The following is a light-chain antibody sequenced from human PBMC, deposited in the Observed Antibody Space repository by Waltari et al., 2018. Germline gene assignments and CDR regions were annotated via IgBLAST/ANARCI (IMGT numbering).Light chain of an antibody. Sequence: DIQMTQSPSTLSAFVGDRVNITCRASQRIRIWLAWYQQKPGKAPKLLIYKATSLERGVPSRFSGSGSGTEFTLTISSLQPDDFASYYCQQYSSFIYTFGQGTKVEI. J-gene: IGKJ2*01. V-gene: IGKV1-5*03. CDR1: QRIRIW. CDR2: KAT. CDR3: QQYSSFIYT.